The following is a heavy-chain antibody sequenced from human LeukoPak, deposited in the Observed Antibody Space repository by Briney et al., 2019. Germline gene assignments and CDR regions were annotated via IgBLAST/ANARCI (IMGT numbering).Heavy chain of an antibody. CDR1: GFTFSDHY. CDR3: ARDPSLNL. Sequence: GGSLRLSCVASGFTFSDHYMDWVRQAPGKGLEWVGRTRNKANSYTTEYAASVKGRFTISRDDSKNPLYLEMNSLKTEDTAVYYCARDPSLNLWGKGTTVTVSS. CDR2: TRNKANSYTT. J-gene: IGHJ6*04. D-gene: IGHD1-14*01. V-gene: IGHV3-72*01.